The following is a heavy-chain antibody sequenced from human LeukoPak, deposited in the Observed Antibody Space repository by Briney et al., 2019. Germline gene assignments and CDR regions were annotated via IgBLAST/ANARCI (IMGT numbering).Heavy chain of an antibody. CDR3: VRGYCSSTSCYAIFDY. CDR1: GYTFTGYY. CDR2: INPNSGGT. Sequence: ASVKVSCKASGYTFTGYYMHWVRQAPGQGLEWMGWINPNSGGTNYAQKFQGRVTMTRDTSISTAYMELSRLRSDDTAVYYCVRGYCSSTSCYAIFDYWGQGTLVTVSS. J-gene: IGHJ4*02. D-gene: IGHD2-2*01. V-gene: IGHV1-2*02.